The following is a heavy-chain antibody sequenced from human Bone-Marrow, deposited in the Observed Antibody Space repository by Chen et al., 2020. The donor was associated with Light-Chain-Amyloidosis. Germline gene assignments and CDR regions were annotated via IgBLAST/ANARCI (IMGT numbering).Heavy chain of an antibody. Sequence: QMQLVQSGAEVKNPGASVKVSCKTSGYTFTSYYIHWVRQAPGQGLEWMGIINLSGGTTDYPQKFQGRVTITRDTSTSTVYMDLSSLRSEDTTMYYCARAPLGTIQSWIQMDYWGQGTPVTVSS. J-gene: IGHJ4*02. D-gene: IGHD5-18*01. V-gene: IGHV1-46*01. CDR1: GYTFTSYY. CDR3: ARAPLGTIQSWIQMDY. CDR2: INLSGGTT.